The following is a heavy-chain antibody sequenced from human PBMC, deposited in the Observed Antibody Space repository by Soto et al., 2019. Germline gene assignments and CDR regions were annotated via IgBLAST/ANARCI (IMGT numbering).Heavy chain of an antibody. CDR1: GSSISSGVYS. V-gene: IGHV4-30-2*01. D-gene: IGHD4-4*01. J-gene: IGHJ4*02. CDR2: IYHSGST. Sequence: SETLSLTCTVSGSSISSGVYSWRWIRQPPGKGLEWIGYIYHSGSTYYNPSLKSRVTISVDRSKNQFSLKLSSVTAADTAVYYCARGMTTVTTIDYWGQGTLVTVSS. CDR3: ARGMTTVTTIDY.